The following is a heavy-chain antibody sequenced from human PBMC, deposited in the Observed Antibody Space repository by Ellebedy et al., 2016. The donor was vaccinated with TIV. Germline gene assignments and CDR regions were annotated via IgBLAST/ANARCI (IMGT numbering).Heavy chain of an antibody. D-gene: IGHD3-22*01. V-gene: IGHV1-24*01. CDR1: GYTLTELS. Sequence: ASVKVSXXVSGYTLTELSMHWVRQAPGKGLEWMGGFDPEDGETIYAQKFQGRVTMTEDTSTDTAYMELSSLRSEDTAVYYCATGHLPVLHSDSSGYYYRRGGYYFDYWGQGTLVTVSS. CDR2: FDPEDGET. J-gene: IGHJ4*02. CDR3: ATGHLPVLHSDSSGYYYRRGGYYFDY.